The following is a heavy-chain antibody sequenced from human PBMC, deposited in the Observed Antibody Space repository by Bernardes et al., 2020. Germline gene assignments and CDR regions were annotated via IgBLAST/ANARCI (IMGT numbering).Heavy chain of an antibody. Sequence: GGSLRLSCAASGFTFSSYVMHWVRQAPGKGLEWVAVISYDGSNKYYADSVKGRFTIARDNSKNTLYLQMNSLRAEDTAVYYCARGRVGVVVPAALPFDYWGQGTLVTVSS. CDR2: ISYDGSNK. CDR3: ARGRVGVVVPAALPFDY. V-gene: IGHV3-30*04. CDR1: GFTFSSYV. J-gene: IGHJ4*02. D-gene: IGHD2-2*01.